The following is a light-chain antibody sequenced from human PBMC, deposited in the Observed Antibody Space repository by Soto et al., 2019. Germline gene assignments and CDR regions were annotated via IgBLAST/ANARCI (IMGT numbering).Light chain of an antibody. V-gene: IGLV1-47*01. J-gene: IGLJ2*01. Sequence: QSVLTQPPSASGTPGQRVTISCSGSSSNIGSNSVYWYQQLPGTAPKLLIYRNNQRPSGVPDRFSGSKSGTSASLAISGLRSEDEADYYCAAWDDSLSAVVFGGGTKVTVL. CDR1: SSNIGSNS. CDR3: AAWDDSLSAVV. CDR2: RNN.